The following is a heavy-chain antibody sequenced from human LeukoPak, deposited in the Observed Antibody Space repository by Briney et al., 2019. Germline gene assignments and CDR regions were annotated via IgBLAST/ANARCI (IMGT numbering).Heavy chain of an antibody. Sequence: GGSLRLSCAASGFSFSSFGMHWVRQAPGKGLEWVAVISYDGSSKYYADSVKGRFTISRDNSKNTLYLQMNSLRAEDTAVYYCAKDVRYNWNYIDYWGQGTLVTVSS. D-gene: IGHD1-20*01. CDR1: GFSFSSFG. CDR3: AKDVRYNWNYIDY. J-gene: IGHJ4*02. CDR2: ISYDGSSK. V-gene: IGHV3-30*18.